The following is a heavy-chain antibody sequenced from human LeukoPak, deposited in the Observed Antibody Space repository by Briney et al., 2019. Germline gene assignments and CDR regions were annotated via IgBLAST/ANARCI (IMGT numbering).Heavy chain of an antibody. CDR3: ARDLGIVVVTAIPHFDY. CDR2: ISAYNGNT. J-gene: IGHJ4*02. V-gene: IGHV1-18*01. CDR1: GYTFTSYG. D-gene: IGHD2-21*02. Sequence: ASVKVSCKASGYTFTSYGISWVRQAPGQGLEWMGWISAYNGNTNYAQKLQGRVTMTTDTSTSTAYMELRSLRSDDTAVYYCARDLGIVVVTAIPHFDYWGQGTLVTVSS.